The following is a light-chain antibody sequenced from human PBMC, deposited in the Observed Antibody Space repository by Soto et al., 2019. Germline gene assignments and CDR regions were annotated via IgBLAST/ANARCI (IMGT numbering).Light chain of an antibody. CDR2: DVS. V-gene: IGLV2-14*03. CDR1: SSDVGGYNY. Sequence: QSVLTQPASVSGSPGQSINISCTRTSSDVGGYNYVSWYQHHPGKAPKLIIYDVSNRPSGVSNPFSGSKSGNTASLTISGLQPEDEADYYCSSYTTSNTRQIVFGTGTKATVL. CDR3: SSYTTSNTRQIV. J-gene: IGLJ1*01.